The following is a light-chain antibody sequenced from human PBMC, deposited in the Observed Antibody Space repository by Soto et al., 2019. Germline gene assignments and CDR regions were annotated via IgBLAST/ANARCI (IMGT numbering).Light chain of an antibody. CDR3: QQSSDTLIT. CDR2: TSS. Sequence: DIQITQSPSYLSASVGDTLSLMCMASQNIRNFLNWYQRRPGQAPRLLIYTSSTWQSGVPSRFGGAGSGTEFTLTISSLQPEDFATYFCQQSSDTLITFGGGTKVDIK. V-gene: IGKV1-39*01. J-gene: IGKJ4*01. CDR1: QNIRNF.